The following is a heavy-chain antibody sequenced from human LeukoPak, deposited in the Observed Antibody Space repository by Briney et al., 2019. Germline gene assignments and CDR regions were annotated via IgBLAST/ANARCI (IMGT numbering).Heavy chain of an antibody. J-gene: IGHJ3*02. V-gene: IGHV3-7*01. CDR2: IKENGNEQ. CDR3: ARGPGDYDASDI. D-gene: IGHD4-11*01. Sequence: GGSLRLSCEASGFLFTSYWMSWVRQAPGKGPEWVAHIKENGNEQYYADSMKGRFTISRDNVKQSLCLQMNNLRVEDTAVYYCARGPGDYDASDIWGQGTIVTVSS. CDR1: GFLFTSYW.